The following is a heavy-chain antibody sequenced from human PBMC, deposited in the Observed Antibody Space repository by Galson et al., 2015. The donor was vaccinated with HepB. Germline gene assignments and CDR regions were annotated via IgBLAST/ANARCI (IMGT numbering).Heavy chain of an antibody. CDR3: ARGGNSSSKVADY. D-gene: IGHD6-6*01. J-gene: IGHJ4*02. CDR1: GFTFSSYA. Sequence: SLRLSCAASGFTFSSYAMHWVRQAPGKGLEWVAVISYDGSNKYYADSVKGRFTISRDNSKNTLYLQMNSLRAEDTAVYYCARGGNSSSKVADYWGQGTLVTVSS. CDR2: ISYDGSNK. V-gene: IGHV3-30*04.